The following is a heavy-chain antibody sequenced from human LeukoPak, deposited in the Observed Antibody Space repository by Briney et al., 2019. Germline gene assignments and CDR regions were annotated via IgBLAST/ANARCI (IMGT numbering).Heavy chain of an antibody. D-gene: IGHD3-22*01. CDR3: ARDREYYDSSGYYGTTFDY. J-gene: IGHJ4*02. CDR2: IIPIFGTA. CDR1: GGTFSSYA. Sequence: ASVKVSCKASGGTFSSYAISWVRQAPGQGLEWMGGIIPIFGTANYAQKFQGRVTITADESTSTACMELSSLRSEDTAVYYCARDREYYDSSGYYGTTFDYWGQGTLVTVSS. V-gene: IGHV1-69*01.